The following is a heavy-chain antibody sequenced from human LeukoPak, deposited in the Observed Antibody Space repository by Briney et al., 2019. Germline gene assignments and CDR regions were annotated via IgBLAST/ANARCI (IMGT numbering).Heavy chain of an antibody. D-gene: IGHD5-12*01. V-gene: IGHV3-30*04. J-gene: IGHJ4*02. CDR2: ISYDGSNK. CDR3: ARERRGYDFDY. Sequence: PGGSLRLSCAASGFTFSSYAMHWVRQAPGKGLEWVAVISYDGSNKYYADSVKGRFTISRDNSKNTLYLQMNSLRAEDTAVYYCARERRGYDFDYWGQGTLVTVSS. CDR1: GFTFSSYA.